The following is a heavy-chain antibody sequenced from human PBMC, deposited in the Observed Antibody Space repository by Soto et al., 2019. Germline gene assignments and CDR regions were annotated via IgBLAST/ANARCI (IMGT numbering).Heavy chain of an antibody. D-gene: IGHD3-3*01. CDR3: AGAAGSITIFGVVIQALWFDP. CDR2: ISAYNGNT. J-gene: IGHJ5*02. Sequence: ASVKVSCKASGYTFTSYGISWVRQAPGQGLEWMGWISAYNGNTNYAQKLQGRVTMTTDTSTSTAYMELRSLRSDDTAVYYYAGAAGSITIFGVVIQALWFDPWGQGTLVTVSS. CDR1: GYTFTSYG. V-gene: IGHV1-18*01.